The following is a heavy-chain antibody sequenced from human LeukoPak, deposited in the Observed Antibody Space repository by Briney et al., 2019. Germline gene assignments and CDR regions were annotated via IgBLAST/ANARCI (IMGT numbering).Heavy chain of an antibody. CDR1: GFTFSVYM. V-gene: IGHV3-21*01. CDR3: ARDYNWNDKPFDL. CDR2: ISTSSYHI. J-gene: IGHJ4*02. Sequence: GGSLRLSCTACGFTFSVYMMNWVRQAPGKGLEWVSSISTSSYHIYYADSLKGRFTVSRDNAKNSLYLQKNNLRAEDTAVYYCARDYNWNDKPFDLWGPGTL. D-gene: IGHD1-20*01.